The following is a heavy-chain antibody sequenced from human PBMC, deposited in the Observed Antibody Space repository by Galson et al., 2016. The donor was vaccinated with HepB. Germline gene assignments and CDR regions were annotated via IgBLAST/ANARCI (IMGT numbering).Heavy chain of an antibody. Sequence: SLRLSCAASGFSFSDHAMHWVRQAPGKGLEWLAVIWHDGTNIFYADSVKDRLTISRDNSKNTLFLQMSSLGAEDTAVYYCGKDRGSGSYYGTDVWGQGTTVTVSS. V-gene: IGHV3-33*06. CDR1: GFSFSDHA. CDR2: IWHDGTNI. J-gene: IGHJ6*02. D-gene: IGHD2-15*01. CDR3: GKDRGSGSYYGTDV.